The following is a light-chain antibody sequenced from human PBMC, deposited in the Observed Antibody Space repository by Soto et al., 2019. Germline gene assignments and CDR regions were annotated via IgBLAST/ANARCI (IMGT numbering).Light chain of an antibody. V-gene: IGLV2-8*01. CDR3: TSYAGTKNYVV. CDR2: EVS. Sequence: QSVLTQPPSVSAAPGQKVTISCSGSSSNIGNNYVSWYQQSPGKAPKLVIYEVSKRPSGVPDRFSGSKSGNTASLTVSGLQTEDEAVYFCTSYAGTKNYVVFGGGTKVTVL. J-gene: IGLJ2*01. CDR1: SSNIGNNY.